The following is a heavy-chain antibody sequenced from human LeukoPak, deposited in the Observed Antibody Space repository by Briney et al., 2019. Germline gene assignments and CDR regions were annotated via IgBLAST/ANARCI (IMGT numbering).Heavy chain of an antibody. V-gene: IGHV1-69*05. Sequence: GASVKVSCKASGGTFSSYAISWVRQAPGQGLEWMGGIIPIFGTANYAQKFQGRVTITTDESTSTAYMELSSLRSEDTAVYYCARGNSVVPAKIEPIFHYYYMDVWGKGTTVTVSS. CDR2: IIPIFGTA. CDR1: GGTFSSYA. CDR3: ARGNSVVPAKIEPIFHYYYMDV. J-gene: IGHJ6*03. D-gene: IGHD2-2*01.